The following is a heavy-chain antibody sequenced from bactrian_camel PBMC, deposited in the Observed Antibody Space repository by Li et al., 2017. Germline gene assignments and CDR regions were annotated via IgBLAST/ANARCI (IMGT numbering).Heavy chain of an antibody. CDR2: LDVDGNI. Sequence: HVQLVESGGGSVQTGGSLRLSCAASRVTVDNFCMGWFRQAPGKGREGVAALDVDGNINYADSVKGRFTISQDSARNTVYLQMNNLQPEDTATYYCAEGRGSRGEHCYSLNYWGQGTQVTVS. CDR1: RVTVDNFC. CDR3: AEGRGSRGEHCYSLNY. J-gene: IGHJ4*01. D-gene: IGHD6*01. V-gene: IGHV3S60*01.